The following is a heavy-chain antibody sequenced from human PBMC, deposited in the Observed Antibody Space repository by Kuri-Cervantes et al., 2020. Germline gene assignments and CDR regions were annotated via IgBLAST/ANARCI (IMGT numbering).Heavy chain of an antibody. CDR3: ARPGGYCSGGSCYVAAFDI. J-gene: IGHJ3*02. CDR1: GFTFSSYA. V-gene: IGHV3-23*01. Sequence: GESLKISCAASGFTFSSYAMSWVRQAPGKGLEWVSEISGSGGDTNYADSVKGRFTISRDNSKNTLYLQMNSLRAEDTAVYYCARPGGYCSGGSCYVAAFDIWGQGTMVTVSS. CDR2: ISGSGGDT. D-gene: IGHD2-15*01.